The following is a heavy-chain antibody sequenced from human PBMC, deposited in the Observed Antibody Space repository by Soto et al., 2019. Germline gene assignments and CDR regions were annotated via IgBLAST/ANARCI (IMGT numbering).Heavy chain of an antibody. CDR2: IHSHSTST. V-gene: IGHV3-11*06. J-gene: IGHJ4*02. D-gene: IGHD2-15*01. Sequence: QVQLVESGGGLVKPGGSLRLACVGSGFTFNDYYMSWVRQAPGKGLEWISNIHSHSTSTNYADSVQGRFTVSRDNAKNSLFLQLDRLTEEDTAVYYCTRDSMAAGHVYWGQGTLVTVSS. CDR1: GFTFNDYY. CDR3: TRDSMAAGHVY.